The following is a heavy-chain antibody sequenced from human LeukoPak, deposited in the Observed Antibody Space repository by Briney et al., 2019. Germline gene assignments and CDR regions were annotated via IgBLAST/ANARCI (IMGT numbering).Heavy chain of an antibody. Sequence: SETLSLTCNVSGGSIRGYYWSWIRQPPGKGLEWIGYIYSSGSTNYNPSLKSRVTMSVDTSKNQFSLKVSSVTAADTAVYYCARDSSGYHWFDPWGQGTLVTVSS. J-gene: IGHJ5*02. D-gene: IGHD3-22*01. V-gene: IGHV4-59*01. CDR3: ARDSSGYHWFDP. CDR1: GGSIRGYY. CDR2: IYSSGST.